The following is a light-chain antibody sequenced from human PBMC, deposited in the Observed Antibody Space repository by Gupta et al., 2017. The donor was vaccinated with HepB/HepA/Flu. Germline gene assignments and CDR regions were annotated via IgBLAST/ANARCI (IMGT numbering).Light chain of an antibody. Sequence: DIQMTQSPSSLSASVGDRVTITCRASQGISNYLAWYQQKPGKVPKLLIYTASTVQSGVPSRFSGSGYGTDFTLTISSLQPEDVANYYCQNWDSAPRTFGQGTKVEIK. CDR1: QGISNY. CDR2: TAS. J-gene: IGKJ1*01. V-gene: IGKV1-27*01. CDR3: QNWDSAPRT.